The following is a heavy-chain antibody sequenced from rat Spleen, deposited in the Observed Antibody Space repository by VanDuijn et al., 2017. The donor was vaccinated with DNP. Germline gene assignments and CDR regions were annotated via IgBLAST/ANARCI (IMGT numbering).Heavy chain of an antibody. CDR3: ARGIPDFDY. D-gene: IGHD1-6*01. CDR2: MWSDGDT. Sequence: QVQMKETGPGLVQTTQTLSVTCTVSGFSLTSYGVHWVRQPPGKGLEWMGVMWSDGDTSSNSALKSRLSISRDTSKSQVFLRMNSLQTEDTATYYCARGIPDFDYWGQGVMVTVSS. J-gene: IGHJ2*01. V-gene: IGHV2-32*01. CDR1: GFSLTSYG.